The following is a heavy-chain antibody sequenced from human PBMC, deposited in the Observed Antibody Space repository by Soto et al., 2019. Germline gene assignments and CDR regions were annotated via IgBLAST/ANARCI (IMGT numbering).Heavy chain of an antibody. CDR1: GYTVTSYG. V-gene: IGHV1-18*04. CDR3: ARTSRVWFGEPRYDY. CDR2: ISAYNGNT. J-gene: IGHJ4*02. Sequence: RASVKVSCKASGYTVTSYGISWVRQAPGQGLEWMGWISAYNGNTNYAQKLQGRVTMTTDTSTSTAYMELRSLRSDDTAVYYCARTSRVWFGEPRYDYWGKGTLVTVSS. D-gene: IGHD3-10*01.